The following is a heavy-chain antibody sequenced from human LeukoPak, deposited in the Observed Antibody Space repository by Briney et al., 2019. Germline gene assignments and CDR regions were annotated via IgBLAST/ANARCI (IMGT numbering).Heavy chain of an antibody. CDR2: ISGNGDST. CDR3: AKGSDDSSGYYYRYYYYYLDV. CDR1: GFTFSSYA. D-gene: IGHD3-22*01. J-gene: IGHJ6*03. V-gene: IGHV3-23*01. Sequence: GGSLRLSCAASGFTFSSYAMSWVRQAPGKGPEWVSSISGNGDSTNYADSVKGRFTISRDNSKNTLYLQKNSLRAEDTAVYYCAKGSDDSSGYYYRYYYYYLDVWGKGTTVTVSS.